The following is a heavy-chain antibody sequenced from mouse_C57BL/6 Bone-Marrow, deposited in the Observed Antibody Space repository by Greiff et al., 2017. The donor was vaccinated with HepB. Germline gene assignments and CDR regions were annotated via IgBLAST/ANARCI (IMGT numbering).Heavy chain of an antibody. CDR2: INPSSGYT. CDR1: GYTFTSYT. J-gene: IGHJ2*01. D-gene: IGHD2-4*01. CDR3: ARKDYDREVDC. Sequence: VQLQQSGAELARPGASVKMSCKASGYTFTSYTMHWVNQRPGQGLEWIGYINPSSGYTKYNQKFKDKATLTADKSSSTAYMQLSSLTSEDSAVYYCARKDYDREVDCWGQGTTLTVSS. V-gene: IGHV1-4*01.